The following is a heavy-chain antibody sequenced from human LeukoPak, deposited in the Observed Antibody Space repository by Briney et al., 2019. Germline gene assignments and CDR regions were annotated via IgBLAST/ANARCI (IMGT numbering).Heavy chain of an antibody. CDR2: INQDGSEK. Sequence: GGSLRLSCAASGFSISAYWMTWVRQAPGKGLEWVANINQDGSEKYSVDSVKGRFTISRDNSKNTLYLQMNSLRAEDTAVYYCARRYYYGSGSGFDYWGQGTLVTVSS. D-gene: IGHD3-10*01. V-gene: IGHV3-7*01. CDR1: GFSISAYW. J-gene: IGHJ4*02. CDR3: ARRYYYGSGSGFDY.